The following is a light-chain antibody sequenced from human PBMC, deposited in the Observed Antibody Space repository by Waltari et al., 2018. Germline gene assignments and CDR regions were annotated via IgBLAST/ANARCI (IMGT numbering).Light chain of an antibody. Sequence: DIRMTQSPSSLSASVGDRVTSPCRASQAINTYLNWYQQQPGKAPKLLIYAASRLHRGVPSRFSGSGSGTDFTLTISRLQPEDFATYYCQQSYFTPRGNFGPGTRVDL. J-gene: IGKJ3*01. CDR1: QAINTY. V-gene: IGKV1-39*01. CDR3: QQSYFTPRGN. CDR2: AAS.